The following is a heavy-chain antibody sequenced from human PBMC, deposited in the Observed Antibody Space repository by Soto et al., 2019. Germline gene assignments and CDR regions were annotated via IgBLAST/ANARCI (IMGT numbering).Heavy chain of an antibody. V-gene: IGHV3-23*01. CDR1: GFTFSSYA. Sequence: PGGSHRLSSTSSGFTFSSYAMNWVRQAPGKGLEWVSGVSGNDGSTNYADSVRGRFTISRDTSRDTLYLQLNSLIAEDTAVYYCAKGYCGSTRCSFDYWGQGTLLTVSS. J-gene: IGHJ4*02. D-gene: IGHD2-2*01. CDR2: VSGNDGST. CDR3: AKGYCGSTRCSFDY.